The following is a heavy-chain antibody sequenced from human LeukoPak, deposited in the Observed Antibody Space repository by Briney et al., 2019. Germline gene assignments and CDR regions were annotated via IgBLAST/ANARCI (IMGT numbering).Heavy chain of an antibody. CDR1: GFTFSSYG. V-gene: IGHV3-23*01. Sequence: GGSLRLSCAASGFTFSSYGMSWVRQAPGKGLEWVSGINTSGGSTYYADSVKGRFTISRDNSKNTLSLQMNSLRAEDTGAYYCAKNCRYFDYWGQGTLVTVSS. D-gene: IGHD1-1*01. J-gene: IGHJ4*02. CDR2: INTSGGST. CDR3: AKNCRYFDY.